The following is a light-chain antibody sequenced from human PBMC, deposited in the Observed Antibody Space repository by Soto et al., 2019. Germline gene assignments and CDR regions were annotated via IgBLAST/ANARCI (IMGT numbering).Light chain of an antibody. V-gene: IGKV3-20*01. J-gene: IGKJ5*01. Sequence: EIVFTPYHGTPSFSPGERAPLSCRASQSVSSSYLAWYQQKPGQAPRLLIYGASSRATGIPDRFSGSGSGTDFTLTISRLEPEDFAVYYCQQYGSSPRTFGQRTRLEI. CDR1: QSVSSSY. CDR3: QQYGSSPRT. CDR2: GAS.